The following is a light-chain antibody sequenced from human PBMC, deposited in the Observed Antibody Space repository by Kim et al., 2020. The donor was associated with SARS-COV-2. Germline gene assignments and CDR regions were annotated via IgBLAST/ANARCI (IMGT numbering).Light chain of an antibody. V-gene: IGKV1-16*02. CDR2: AAS. CDR1: QAISNS. CDR3: QQYKSYPLT. Sequence: ASVGDRVTITCRARQAISNSLAWFQQKPGKAPNSRIYAASTLQSGVPSKFSGSGSGTDFTLTINSLQPEDFATYYCQQYKSYPLTFGGGTKVDIK. J-gene: IGKJ4*01.